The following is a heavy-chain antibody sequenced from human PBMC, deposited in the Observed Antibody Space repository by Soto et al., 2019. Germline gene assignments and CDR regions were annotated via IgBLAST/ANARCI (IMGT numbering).Heavy chain of an antibody. CDR1: GFTFRNYA. CDR3: ARVYSSGWYLGYYFDY. CDR2: ISGSADST. D-gene: IGHD6-19*01. Sequence: GGSLRLSCAASGFTFRNYAMTWVRQAPGRGLEWVSLISGSADSTFYADSLKGRFTFSRDNSKSTLYLQVNSLRAEDSAIYYCARVYSSGWYLGYYFDYWGQGTLVTVS. J-gene: IGHJ4*02. V-gene: IGHV3-23*01.